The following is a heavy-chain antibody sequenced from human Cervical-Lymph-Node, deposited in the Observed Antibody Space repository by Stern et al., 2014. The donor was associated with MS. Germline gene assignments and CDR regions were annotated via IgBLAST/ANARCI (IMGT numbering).Heavy chain of an antibody. V-gene: IGHV3-11*01. CDR2: ISSSGTTI. Sequence: VQLVDSGGGLVTPGGSLRLSCAASGFTFSDYYMSWIRQPPGQGLAWVSYISSSGTTIYDADSVKGRFTISRDNAKNSLYLQMNSLRAEDTAVYYCAREKGSGYYTHWGQGTLVTVSS. CDR3: AREKGSGYYTH. CDR1: GFTFSDYY. J-gene: IGHJ4*02. D-gene: IGHD3/OR15-3a*01.